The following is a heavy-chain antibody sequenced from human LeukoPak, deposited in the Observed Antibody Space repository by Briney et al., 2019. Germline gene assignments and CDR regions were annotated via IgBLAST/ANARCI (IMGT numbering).Heavy chain of an antibody. V-gene: IGHV4-4*07. J-gene: IGHJ6*02. CDR2: LHGSAAI. CDR1: GDSIRDYC. D-gene: IGHD5-12*01. CDR3: AREARLASAAGLDV. Sequence: PSETLSLTCDICGDSIRDYCWSWIRQPAGKGLEWIGRLHGSAAIKYNPSLRSRLGLSGDTSKNQFYLKLTSVTAADTAVYYCAREARLASAAGLDVWGQGTMVTVS.